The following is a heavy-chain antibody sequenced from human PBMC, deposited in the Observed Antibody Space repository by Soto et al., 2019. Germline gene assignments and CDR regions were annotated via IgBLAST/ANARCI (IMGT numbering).Heavy chain of an antibody. D-gene: IGHD4-17*01. V-gene: IGHV1-69*06. J-gene: IGHJ4*02. CDR2: IIPIFGTA. CDR3: ARDPDYGDWQGLFDY. CDR1: GGTFSSYA. Sequence: QVPLVQSGAEVKKPGSSVKVSCKASGGTFSSYAISWVRQAPGQGLEWMGGIIPIFGTANYAQKFQGRVTITADKSTSTAYMELSSLRSEDTAVYYCARDPDYGDWQGLFDYWGQGTLVTVSS.